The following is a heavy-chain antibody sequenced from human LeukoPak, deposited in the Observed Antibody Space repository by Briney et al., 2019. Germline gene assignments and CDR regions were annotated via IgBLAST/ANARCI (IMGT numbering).Heavy chain of an antibody. Sequence: PGGSLRLSCAASGFTFSSYGMHWVRQAPGKGLEWVAVISYDGSNKYYADSVKGRFTISRDNSKNTLYLQMNSLRAEDTAVYYCAKDRGIAARRSPLDYWGQGTLVTVSS. V-gene: IGHV3-30*18. CDR1: GFTFSSYG. D-gene: IGHD6-6*01. J-gene: IGHJ4*02. CDR2: ISYDGSNK. CDR3: AKDRGIAARRSPLDY.